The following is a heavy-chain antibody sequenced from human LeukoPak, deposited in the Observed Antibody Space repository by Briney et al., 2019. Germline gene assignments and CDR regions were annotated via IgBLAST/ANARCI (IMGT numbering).Heavy chain of an antibody. CDR1: GGTFSSYA. J-gene: IGHJ4*02. Sequence: ASVKVSCKASGGTFSSYAISWVRQAPGQGLEWMGRIIPIFGTANYAQKFQGRVTITTDESTSTAYMELSSLRSEDTAVNYCARGPVAAAGTRFADYWGQGTLVTVSS. CDR2: IIPIFGTA. CDR3: ARGPVAAAGTRFADY. V-gene: IGHV1-69*05. D-gene: IGHD6-13*01.